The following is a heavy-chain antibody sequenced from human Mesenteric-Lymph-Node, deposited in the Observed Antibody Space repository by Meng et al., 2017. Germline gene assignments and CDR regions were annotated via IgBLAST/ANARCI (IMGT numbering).Heavy chain of an antibody. CDR2: IYHTGTA. V-gene: IGHV4-38-2*02. Sequence: ETLSLTCTVSGSSIITTYYWGWIRQPPGEGLEWIGTIYHTGTAFYNPSLRSRVSISVDTSKNQFSLKLTSVTAADTATYFCARISVSGWPYWGQGTLVTVSS. D-gene: IGHD6-19*01. J-gene: IGHJ4*02. CDR1: GSSIITTYY. CDR3: ARISVSGWPY.